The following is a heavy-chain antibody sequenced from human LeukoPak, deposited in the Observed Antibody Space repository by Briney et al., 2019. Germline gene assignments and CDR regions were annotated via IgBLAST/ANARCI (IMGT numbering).Heavy chain of an antibody. J-gene: IGHJ4*02. CDR2: IIPIFGTA. Sequence: ASVKVSCKASGGTFSSYAISWVRQAPAQGLEWMGGIIPIFGTANYAQKFQGRVTITADKYTSTAYTELSSLRSEDTAVYYCARVSAAAAGAFDYWGQGTLVTVSS. V-gene: IGHV1-69*06. D-gene: IGHD6-13*01. CDR1: GGTFSSYA. CDR3: ARVSAAAAGAFDY.